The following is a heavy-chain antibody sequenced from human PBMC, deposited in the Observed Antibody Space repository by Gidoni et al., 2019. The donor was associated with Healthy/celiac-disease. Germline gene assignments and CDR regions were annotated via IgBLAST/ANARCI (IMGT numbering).Heavy chain of an antibody. D-gene: IGHD7-27*01. Sequence: VQLVQSGAEVKKPGASVKVSCKASGYTFTSYAMHWVPQAPVQWLEGMGWINAGTGNTKYSQKFQGRVTITRDTSASTAYMERSSLRSEDTAVYYCARDRAEMATLGAFDIWGQGTMVTVSS. CDR1: GYTFTSYA. J-gene: IGHJ3*02. V-gene: IGHV1-3*01. CDR2: INAGTGNT. CDR3: ARDRAEMATLGAFDI.